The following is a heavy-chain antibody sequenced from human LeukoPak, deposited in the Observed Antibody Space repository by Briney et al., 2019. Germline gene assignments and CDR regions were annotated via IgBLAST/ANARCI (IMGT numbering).Heavy chain of an antibody. J-gene: IGHJ3*02. CDR3: AKIYYGDYVGAFDI. CDR2: ISGSGGST. CDR1: GFTFSDYY. Sequence: GGSLRLSCAASGFTFSDYYMSWIRQAPGKGLEWVSGISGSGGSTYYADSVKGRFTISRDNSKNTLYLQMNSLRAEDTAVYYCAKIYYGDYVGAFDIWGQGTMVTVSS. D-gene: IGHD4-17*01. V-gene: IGHV3-23*01.